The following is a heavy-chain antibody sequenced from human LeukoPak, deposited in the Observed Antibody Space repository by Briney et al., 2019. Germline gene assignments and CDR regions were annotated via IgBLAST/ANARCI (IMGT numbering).Heavy chain of an antibody. CDR1: GGSISTTNW. J-gene: IGHJ4*02. CDR2: VHLSGRT. CDR3: AREGGPYRPLDY. V-gene: IGHV4-4*02. Sequence: SETLSLTCGVSGGSISTTNWWTWVRQPPGEGLEWIGEVHLSGRTHYNPSLESRVTMSVDMSENHISLRLTSVTAADTAVYYCAREGGPYRPLDYSGQGTLVTVSS.